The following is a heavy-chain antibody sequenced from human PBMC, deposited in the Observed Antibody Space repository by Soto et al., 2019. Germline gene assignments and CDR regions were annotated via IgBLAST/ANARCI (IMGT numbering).Heavy chain of an antibody. D-gene: IGHD6-13*01. CDR1: GFTFSDYH. CDR2: ISSSSSYT. Sequence: QVQLVESGGGLVKPGGSLRLSCAASGFTFSDYHMSWIRQAPGKGLEWVSYISSSSSYTNYADSVKGRFTISRDNAKNSLYLQMNSLRAEDTAVYYCARVVAAAGPVGWFDPWGQGTLVTVSS. CDR3: ARVVAAAGPVGWFDP. J-gene: IGHJ5*02. V-gene: IGHV3-11*05.